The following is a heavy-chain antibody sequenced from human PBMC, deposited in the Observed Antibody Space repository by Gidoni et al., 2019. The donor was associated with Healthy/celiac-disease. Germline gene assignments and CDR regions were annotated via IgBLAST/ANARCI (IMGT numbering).Heavy chain of an antibody. CDR1: GFTFSSYR. CDR2: ISSSSSYI. V-gene: IGHV3-21*01. Sequence: EVQLVESGGGLVKPGGSLRLSCAASGFTFSSYRMNWVRQAPGKGLECVSSISSSSSYIYYADSVKGRFTISRDNAKNSLYLQMNSLRAEDTAVYYCARGQQWLVGPTFDIWGQGTMVTVSS. CDR3: ARGQQWLVGPTFDI. J-gene: IGHJ3*02. D-gene: IGHD6-19*01.